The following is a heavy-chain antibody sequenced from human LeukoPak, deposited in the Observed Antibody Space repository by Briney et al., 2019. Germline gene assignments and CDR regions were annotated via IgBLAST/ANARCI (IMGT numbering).Heavy chain of an antibody. CDR3: TRDGRGSGYDAFDI. CDR1: GFTLCDYA. CDR2: IRSKAYRGTT. Sequence: GGSLRLSCTASGFTLCDYAMRWVRQAPGKGLEWVGFIRSKAYRGTTEYAASEKGRFTISRDDSKSIAYLQMNSLKTEDTAVYYCTRDGRGSGYDAFDIWGQGTMVTVSS. J-gene: IGHJ3*02. D-gene: IGHD3-22*01. V-gene: IGHV3-49*04.